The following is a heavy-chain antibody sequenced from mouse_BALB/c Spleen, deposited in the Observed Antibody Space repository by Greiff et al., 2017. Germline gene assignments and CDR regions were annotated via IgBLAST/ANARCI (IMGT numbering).Heavy chain of an antibody. J-gene: IGHJ4*01. V-gene: IGHV5-6-5*01. D-gene: IGHD1-1*01. CDR1: GFTFSSYA. Sequence: EVKLMEPGGGLVKPGGSLKLSCAASGFTFSSYAMSWVRQTPEKRLEWVASISSGGSTYYPDSVKGRFTISRDNARNILYLQMSSLRSEDTAMYYCARRPTGAMDYWGQGTSVTVSS. CDR2: ISSGGST. CDR3: ARRPTGAMDY.